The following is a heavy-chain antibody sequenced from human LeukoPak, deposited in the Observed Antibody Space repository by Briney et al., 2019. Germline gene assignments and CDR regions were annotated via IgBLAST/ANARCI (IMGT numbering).Heavy chain of an antibody. J-gene: IGHJ3*02. CDR1: GFTFSSYS. Sequence: PGGSLRLSCAASGFTFSSYSMNWVRQAPGKGLEWVSYISSSSSTIYYADSVKGRFTISRDNAKNSLYLQMNSLRAEDTAVYYCASHCSGGSCYRADAFDIWGQGTMVTVSS. CDR3: ASHCSGGSCYRADAFDI. CDR2: ISSSSSTI. D-gene: IGHD2-15*01. V-gene: IGHV3-48*01.